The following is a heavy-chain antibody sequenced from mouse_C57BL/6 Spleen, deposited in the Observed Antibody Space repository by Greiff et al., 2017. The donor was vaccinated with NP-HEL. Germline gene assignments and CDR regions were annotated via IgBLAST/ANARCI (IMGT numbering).Heavy chain of an antibody. CDR1: GFNIKDDY. CDR2: IDPENGDT. CDR3: TTGGSDY. V-gene: IGHV14-4*01. J-gene: IGHJ2*01. Sequence: EVQVVESGAELVRPGASVMLSCTASGFNIKDDYMHWVKQRPEQGLEWIGWIDPENGDTEYASKFQGKATITADTSSNTAYLQLSSLTSEDTAVYYCTTGGSDYWGQGTTLTVSS.